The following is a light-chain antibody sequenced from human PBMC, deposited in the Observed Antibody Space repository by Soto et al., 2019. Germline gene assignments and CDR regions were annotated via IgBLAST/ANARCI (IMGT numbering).Light chain of an antibody. J-gene: IGKJ4*01. CDR2: SAP. CDR1: KSVSTN. V-gene: IGKV3-15*01. Sequence: IVMTAAPATLSVSSGGRATLPRRARKSVSTNLAWYQQKPGQAPRLLIYSAPTRATGIPARFSGSGSGTDFTLTISRLEPEDFAVYYCQQYGSSPRTFGRGTKVDIK. CDR3: QQYGSSPRT.